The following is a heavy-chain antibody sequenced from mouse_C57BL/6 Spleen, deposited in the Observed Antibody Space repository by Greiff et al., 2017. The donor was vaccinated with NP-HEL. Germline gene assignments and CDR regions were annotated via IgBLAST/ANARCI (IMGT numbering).Heavy chain of an antibody. V-gene: IGHV1-53*01. CDR3: ARLEGDGSPFAY. Sequence: QVQLKQPGTELVKPGASVKLSCKASGYTFTSYWMHWVKQRPGQGLEWIGNINPSNGGTNYNEKFKSKATLTVDKSSSTAYMQLSSLTSEDSAVYYCARLEGDGSPFAYWGQGTLVTVSA. J-gene: IGHJ3*01. CDR2: INPSNGGT. CDR1: GYTFTSYW. D-gene: IGHD1-1*02.